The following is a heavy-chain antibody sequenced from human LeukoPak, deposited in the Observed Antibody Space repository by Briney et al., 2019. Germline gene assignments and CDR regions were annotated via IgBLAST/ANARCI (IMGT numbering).Heavy chain of an antibody. V-gene: IGHV3-23*01. CDR2: ITGSGAST. Sequence: GGSLRLSCAASGFTFSSYAMSWVRQAPGKGLEWVSAITGSGASTYYADSVKGRFTISRDNSKNTLYLQMNSLRAEDTAVYYCAKRAPLSSSWYYFDYWGQGTLVTVSS. CDR3: AKRAPLSSSWYYFDY. CDR1: GFTFSSYA. J-gene: IGHJ4*02. D-gene: IGHD6-13*01.